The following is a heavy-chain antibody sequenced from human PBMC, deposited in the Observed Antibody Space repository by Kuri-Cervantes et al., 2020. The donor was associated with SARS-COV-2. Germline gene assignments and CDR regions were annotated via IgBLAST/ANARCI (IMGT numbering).Heavy chain of an antibody. CDR1: GFTFSSYA. Sequence: GGSLRLSCAASGFTFSSYAMSWVRQAPGKGLEWVSAISGSGGSTYYADSVKGRFTISRDNSKNTLYLQMSSLRAEDTAVYYCAKDYYDSSGYYYTSGDYWGQGTLVTVSS. J-gene: IGHJ4*02. V-gene: IGHV3-23*01. CDR3: AKDYYDSSGYYYTSGDY. CDR2: ISGSGGST. D-gene: IGHD3-22*01.